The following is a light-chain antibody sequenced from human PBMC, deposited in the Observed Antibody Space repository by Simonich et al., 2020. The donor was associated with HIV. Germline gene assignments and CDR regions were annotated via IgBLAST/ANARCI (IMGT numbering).Light chain of an antibody. V-gene: IGKV1-39*01. CDR3: QQSYSTPWT. CDR1: QSISSY. Sequence: DIQMTQSPSSLSESVRDRVTITCRASQSISSYLNWYQQKPGKAPKLLIYAASSLQSGVPSRFSGSGSGTDFTLTISSLQPEDFATYYCQQSYSTPWTFGQGTKVEIK. CDR2: AAS. J-gene: IGKJ1*01.